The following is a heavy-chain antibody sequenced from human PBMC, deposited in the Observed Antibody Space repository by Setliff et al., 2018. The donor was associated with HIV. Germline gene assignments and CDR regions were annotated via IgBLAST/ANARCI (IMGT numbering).Heavy chain of an antibody. V-gene: IGHV3-7*01. CDR1: GFTFSRHW. D-gene: IGHD6-6*01. CDR3: AMFSSSSG. J-gene: IGHJ4*02. Sequence: PGGSLRLSCVASGFTFSRHWMTWVRQAPGKGLEWVANIKRDGSEEYYVDSVKGRFTISRDNAKNTLYLQMNGLRGDDTAVYYCAMFSSSSGWGQGTQVTVSS. CDR2: IKRDGSEE.